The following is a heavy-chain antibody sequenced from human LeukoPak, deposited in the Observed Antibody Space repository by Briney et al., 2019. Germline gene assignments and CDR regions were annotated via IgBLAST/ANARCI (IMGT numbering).Heavy chain of an antibody. CDR2: INPSGGST. CDR3: ARGGRDGYNFPPPYFDY. Sequence: ASVKVSCKASGYTFTGYYMHWVRQAPGQGLEWMGIINPSGGSTSYAQKFQGRVTMTRDTSTSTVYMELSSLRSEDTAVYYCARGGRDGYNFPPPYFDYWGQGTLVTVSS. D-gene: IGHD5-24*01. J-gene: IGHJ4*02. V-gene: IGHV1-46*01. CDR1: GYTFTGYY.